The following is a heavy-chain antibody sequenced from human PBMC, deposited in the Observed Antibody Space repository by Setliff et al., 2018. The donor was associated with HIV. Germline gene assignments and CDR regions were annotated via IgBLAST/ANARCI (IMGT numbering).Heavy chain of an antibody. CDR1: GASISSNDYF. J-gene: IGHJ3*01. CDR3: AKYTDYYALGSPHGFDS. Sequence: LSETLSLTCTVSGASISSNDYFWSWLRQPAGEGLEWIGRIYSGGTTHYNPSLKSRVIMSLDTSKNQFSLKLTSVTAADTAAYYCAKYTDYYALGSPHGFDSWGQGTVVTVSS. CDR2: IYSGGTT. D-gene: IGHD3-10*01. V-gene: IGHV4-61*02.